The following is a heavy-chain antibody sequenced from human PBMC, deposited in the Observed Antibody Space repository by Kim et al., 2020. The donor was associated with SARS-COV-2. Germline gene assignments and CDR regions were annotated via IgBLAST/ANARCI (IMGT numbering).Heavy chain of an antibody. Sequence: GGSLRLSCAASGFTFSSYSMNWVRQAPGKGLEWVSSISSSSSYIYYADSVKGRFTISRDNAKNSLYLQMNSLRAEDTAVYYCARDGARPYYDFWSGYTDAFDIWGQGTMVTVSS. D-gene: IGHD3-3*01. CDR2: ISSSSSYI. CDR1: GFTFSSYS. CDR3: ARDGARPYYDFWSGYTDAFDI. J-gene: IGHJ3*02. V-gene: IGHV3-21*01.